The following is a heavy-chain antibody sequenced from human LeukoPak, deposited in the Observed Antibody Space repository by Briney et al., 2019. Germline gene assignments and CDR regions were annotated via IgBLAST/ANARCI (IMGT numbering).Heavy chain of an antibody. Sequence: SETLSLTCTVSGVSICSYYWSWIRQPPGKGLEWIGYIYYSGSTNYNPSLKSRVTISVDTSKNQFSLKLSAVTAADTAVYYCARRNIVLSDAFDIWGQGTMVTVSS. CDR2: IYYSGST. CDR1: GVSICSYY. CDR3: ARRNIVLSDAFDI. D-gene: IGHD2-8*01. V-gene: IGHV4-59*08. J-gene: IGHJ3*02.